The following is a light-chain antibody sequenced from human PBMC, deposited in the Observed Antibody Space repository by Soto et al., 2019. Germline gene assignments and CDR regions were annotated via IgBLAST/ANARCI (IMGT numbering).Light chain of an antibody. CDR1: SSDVGASDF. J-gene: IGLJ2*01. Sequence: QSALTQPASVSESPGQSITISCTGTSSDVGASDFVSWYQQHPGKAPELIIYEISNRPSGVSSRFSGSKSGNTASLTISGLQAEDESDYYCSSYTTSHTLVFGGGTKLTVI. CDR3: SSYTTSHTLV. CDR2: EIS. V-gene: IGLV2-14*01.